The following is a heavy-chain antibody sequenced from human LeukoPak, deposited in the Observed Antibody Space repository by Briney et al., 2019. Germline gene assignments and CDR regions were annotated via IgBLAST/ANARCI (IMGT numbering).Heavy chain of an antibody. Sequence: GGSLRLSCAASGFTFDDYAMHWVRQAPGKGLEWVSGISWNSGSIGYADSVKGRFTISRDNAKNSLYLQMNSLRAEDAAVYYCARRYMATSAEDFDYWGQGTLVTVSS. V-gene: IGHV3-9*01. D-gene: IGHD5-24*01. CDR2: ISWNSGSI. CDR1: GFTFDDYA. CDR3: ARRYMATSAEDFDY. J-gene: IGHJ4*02.